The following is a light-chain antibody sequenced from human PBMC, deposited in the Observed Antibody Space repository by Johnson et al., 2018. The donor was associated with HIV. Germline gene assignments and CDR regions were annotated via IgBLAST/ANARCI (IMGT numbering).Light chain of an antibody. J-gene: IGLJ1*01. V-gene: IGLV1-51*02. CDR3: RTWDGSLSAGAV. CDR1: SSNIGNNY. CDR2: ETY. Sequence: QSVLTQPPSVSAAPGQTVTISCSGSSSNIGNNYVSWYQQLPGTAPKLLIYETYKRPSGLPDRFSGSNSGTAATLGITGLQTGDEADYYCRTWDGSLSAGAVFGTGTKVTVL.